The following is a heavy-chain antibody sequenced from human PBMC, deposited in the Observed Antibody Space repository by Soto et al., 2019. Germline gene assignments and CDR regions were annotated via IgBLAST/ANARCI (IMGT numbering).Heavy chain of an antibody. Sequence: QITLKESGPTLVKPTQTLTLTCTFSGFSLSTNGVGVGWIRQPPGKALEWLALIYWDDDKRYSPSLKSRLTIPKDAAKNRVVLTMTNMDPVDTATYYCAHSPRITMYDYWGQGTLVTVSS. CDR1: GFSLSTNGVG. V-gene: IGHV2-5*02. CDR3: AHSPRITMYDY. CDR2: IYWDDDK. J-gene: IGHJ4*02. D-gene: IGHD3-10*02.